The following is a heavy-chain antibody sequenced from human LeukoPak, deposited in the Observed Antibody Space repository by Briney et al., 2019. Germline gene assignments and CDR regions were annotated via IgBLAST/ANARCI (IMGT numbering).Heavy chain of an antibody. Sequence: SETLSLTCTVSGYSISSGYYWGWILQSPGKGLEWIVSFYHTGNTYYNPSLKSRVTISVDTSKNQFSLKLTSVTAADTAVYHCARDDVGATRDQAFQHWGQGTLVTVPS. J-gene: IGHJ1*01. CDR1: GYSISSGYY. V-gene: IGHV4-38-2*02. CDR3: ARDDVGATRDQAFQH. CDR2: FYHTGNT. D-gene: IGHD1-26*01.